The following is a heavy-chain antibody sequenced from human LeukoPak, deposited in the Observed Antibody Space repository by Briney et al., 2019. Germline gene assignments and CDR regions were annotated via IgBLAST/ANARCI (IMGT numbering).Heavy chain of an antibody. CDR3: TRDQTPYY. CDR1: GFTFGDYA. J-gene: IGHJ4*02. Sequence: GGSLRLSCTASGFTFGDYAMTWVRQAPGKGLEWVGFIASETYGGTAEYAASVKGRFVISRDDSKSIDYLQMNSLKTEDTAVYYCTRDQTPYYWGQGTLVTVSS. CDR2: IASETYGGTA. V-gene: IGHV3-49*04.